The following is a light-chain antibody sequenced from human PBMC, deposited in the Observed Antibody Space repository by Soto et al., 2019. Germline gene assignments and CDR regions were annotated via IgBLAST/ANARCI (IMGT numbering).Light chain of an antibody. Sequence: QSVLTQPPSVSAAPGQKVTISCSGSSSNIGNNYVSWYQQLPGTAPKLLIYENNKRTSGIPDRFSGSKSGTSATLGITGLQTGDEADFYGGTWDSSXSAGVFGTG. V-gene: IGLV1-51*02. CDR1: SSNIGNNY. CDR3: GTWDSSXSAGV. J-gene: IGLJ1*01. CDR2: ENN.